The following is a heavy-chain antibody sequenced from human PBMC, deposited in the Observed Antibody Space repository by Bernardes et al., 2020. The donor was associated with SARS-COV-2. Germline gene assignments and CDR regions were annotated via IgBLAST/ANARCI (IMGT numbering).Heavy chain of an antibody. CDR3: ARDRDPGYCGGDCSAFDY. CDR1: GGSISSYY. Sequence: LSLTCTVSGGSISSYYWSWIRQPARKGLEWIGRIYTSGSTNYNPSLKSRVTMSVDTSKNQFSLKLSSVTAADTAVYYCARDRDPGYCGGDCSAFDYWGQGTLVTVSS. CDR2: IYTSGST. D-gene: IGHD2-21*02. J-gene: IGHJ4*02. V-gene: IGHV4-4*07.